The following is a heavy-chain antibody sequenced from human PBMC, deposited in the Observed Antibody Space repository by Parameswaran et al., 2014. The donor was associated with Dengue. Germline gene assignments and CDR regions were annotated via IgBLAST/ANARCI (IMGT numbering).Heavy chain of an antibody. V-gene: IGHV1-69*15. CDR2: IIPIFGRG. Sequence: SWVRQAPGQGLEWMGSIIPIFGRGKSAQKFQDRVTITADESTSTAYMELSSLRSDDTALYYCARVCSSSTTCHPFDYWGQGTLVTVSS. CDR3: ARVCSSSTTCHPFDY. J-gene: IGHJ4*02. D-gene: IGHD2-2*01.